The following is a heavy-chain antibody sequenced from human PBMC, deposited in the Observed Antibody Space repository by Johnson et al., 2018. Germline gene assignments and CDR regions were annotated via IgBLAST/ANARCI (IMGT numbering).Heavy chain of an antibody. CDR2: LSQLGPTE. D-gene: IGHD3-9*01. J-gene: IGHJ3*02. CDR3: ATGPSPSYWRILNVDGKALDI. Sequence: QVQLVQSGGGVVQPGRSLRLSCTASGFTFSDYGMHWVRQAPGKGLEWVAVLSQLGPTEYYVDSVKGRFTISRDNEKNMVYRQMNILRPEDAAVSDWATGPSPSYWRILNVDGKALDIWGQGTIGTVSS. V-gene: IGHV3-30*03. CDR1: GFTFSDYG.